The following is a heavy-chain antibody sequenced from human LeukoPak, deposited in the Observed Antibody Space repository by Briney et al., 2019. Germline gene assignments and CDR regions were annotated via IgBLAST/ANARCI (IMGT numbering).Heavy chain of an antibody. J-gene: IGHJ4*02. CDR1: AAAMKTYE. CDR2: IYYSGSA. CDR3: AREGVEMTTAYYFDF. V-gene: IGHV4-59*01. Sequence: SETLSFTCTVSAAAMKTYEWTWIRKCPGKGLDWLGYIYYSGSATYNPSLRKRVTISVDTSKSQFSLNLTSVTAADTAIYYCAREGVEMTTAYYFDFWGRGILVSVSS. D-gene: IGHD2-21*01.